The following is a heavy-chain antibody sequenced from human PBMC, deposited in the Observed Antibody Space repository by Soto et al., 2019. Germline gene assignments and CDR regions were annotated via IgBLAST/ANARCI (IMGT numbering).Heavy chain of an antibody. CDR2: VYNDGTYS. CDR3: TRGPRPISTGTGAY. Sequence: GGSLRLSCAASGFIFKMYWMHWVRQSPGKGLVWISRVYNDGTYSDYADSVRGRFTISRDNVNDTLYLQMNNLRAEDSGLYYCTRGPRPISTGTGAYWGQGTQVTVSS. D-gene: IGHD3-10*01. J-gene: IGHJ4*02. CDR1: GFIFKMYW. V-gene: IGHV3-74*01.